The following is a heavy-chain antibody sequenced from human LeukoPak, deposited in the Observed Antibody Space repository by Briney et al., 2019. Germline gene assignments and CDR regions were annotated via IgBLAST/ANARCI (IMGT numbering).Heavy chain of an antibody. D-gene: IGHD2-2*01. J-gene: IGHJ5*02. CDR2: TYYRSTWYN. CDR3: ARRLTQYDCFDP. Sequence: SQTLSLTCAISGDIVSSISVTWNWIRQSPSRGLEGLGRTYYRSTWYNDYAVSVRGRITVNPDTSKNQFSLHPNSVTPEDTAVYYCARRLTQYDCFDPWGQGILVTVSS. V-gene: IGHV6-1*01. CDR1: GDIVSSISVT.